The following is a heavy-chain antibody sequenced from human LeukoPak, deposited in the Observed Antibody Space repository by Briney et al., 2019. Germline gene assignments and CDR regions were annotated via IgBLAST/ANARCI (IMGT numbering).Heavy chain of an antibody. Sequence: GGSLRLSCVASEFTFSIYWMTWVRQAPGKGLEWVANIKQDGSEKYYVDSVKGRFTISRDNAKNSLYLQMNSLRAEDTAVYYCARDSYDSSGYYYTYDYWGQGTLVTVSS. CDR1: EFTFSIYW. CDR3: ARDSYDSSGYYYTYDY. CDR2: IKQDGSEK. D-gene: IGHD3-22*01. V-gene: IGHV3-7*01. J-gene: IGHJ4*02.